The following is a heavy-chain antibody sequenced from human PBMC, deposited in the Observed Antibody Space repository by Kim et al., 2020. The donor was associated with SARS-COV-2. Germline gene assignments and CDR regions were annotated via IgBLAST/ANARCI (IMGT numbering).Heavy chain of an antibody. CDR3: AREGLNYYDSSGSDGGSFQH. CDR2: TYYRSKWYN. D-gene: IGHD3-22*01. Sequence: SQTLSLTCAISGDSVSSNSAAWNWIRQSPSRGLEWLGRTYYRSKWYNDYAVSVKSRITINPDTSKNQFSLQLNSVTPEDTAVYYCAREGLNYYDSSGSDGGSFQHWGQCTLVTVSS. CDR1: GDSVSSNSAA. J-gene: IGHJ1*01. V-gene: IGHV6-1*01.